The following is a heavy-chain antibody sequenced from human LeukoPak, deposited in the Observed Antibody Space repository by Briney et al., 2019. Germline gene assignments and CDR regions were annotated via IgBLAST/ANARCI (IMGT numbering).Heavy chain of an antibody. J-gene: IGHJ4*02. CDR3: ASAIAVAGRGGFDY. CDR2: ISSSSSYI. Sequence: PGGSLRLSCAASGFTFSSYSMSWVRQAPGKGLEWVSSISSSSSYIYYADSVKGRFTISRDNAKNSLYLQMNSLRAEDTAVYYCASAIAVAGRGGFDYWGQGTLVTVSS. CDR1: GFTFSSYS. V-gene: IGHV3-21*01. D-gene: IGHD6-19*01.